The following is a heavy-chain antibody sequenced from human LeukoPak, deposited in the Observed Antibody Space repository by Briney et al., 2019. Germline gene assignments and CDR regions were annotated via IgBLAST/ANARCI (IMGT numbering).Heavy chain of an antibody. D-gene: IGHD1-26*01. V-gene: IGHV4-59*01. CDR2: IYYSGST. J-gene: IGHJ4*02. CDR3: ARVKWELLPFFDY. Sequence: KSSETLSLTCTVSGGSISSYYWSWIRQPPGKGLEWIGYIYYSGSTNYNPSLKSRVTISVDTSKNQFSLKLSSVTAADTAVYYCARVKWELLPFFDYWGQGTLVTVSS. CDR1: GGSISSYY.